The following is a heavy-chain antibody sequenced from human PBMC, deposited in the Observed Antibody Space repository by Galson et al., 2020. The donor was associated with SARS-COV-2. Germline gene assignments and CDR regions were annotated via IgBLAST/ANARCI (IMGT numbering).Heavy chain of an antibody. CDR2: VNHRGST. Sequence: SQASETLSLTCAVYGGSFSDYYWSWIRQPPGRGLEWIGEVNHRGSTSYNPSLKSRVTISVDASKKQFSLNLSSVTAADSGLYYCARGTRDITRIVVVMTAVSCHFDHWGQGTLVTVSS. V-gene: IGHV4-34*01. CDR1: GGSFSDYY. J-gene: IGHJ4*02. D-gene: IGHD3-22*01. CDR3: ARGTRDITRIVVVMTAVSCHFDH.